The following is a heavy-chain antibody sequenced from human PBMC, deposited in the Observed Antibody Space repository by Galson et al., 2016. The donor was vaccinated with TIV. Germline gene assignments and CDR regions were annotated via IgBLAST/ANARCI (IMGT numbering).Heavy chain of an antibody. CDR1: GHSISSAYY. Sequence: LSLTCAVSGHSISSAYYWGWIRQPPGKGLEWLGSISHSGTTYYKPSLKSRVTITVDTSKNQFSLKLRSVTAADTAVYYCARDGVKHYDNSDYYEVDYWGQGILATVSS. D-gene: IGHD3-22*01. CDR3: ARDGVKHYDNSDYYEVDY. CDR2: ISHSGTT. J-gene: IGHJ4*02. V-gene: IGHV4-38-2*02.